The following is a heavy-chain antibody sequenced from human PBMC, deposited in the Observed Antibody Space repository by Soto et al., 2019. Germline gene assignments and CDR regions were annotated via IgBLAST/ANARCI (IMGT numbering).Heavy chain of an antibody. D-gene: IGHD4-4*01. Sequence: GGSLRLSCAVSGFSCSSYGMHWVRQAPGKGLEWVAVMSFDGSTQYYADSVKGRFTISRDNSKNTLYLQMNSLGPEDTAVYYCARDLGGNYDYWGQGTLVTVSS. J-gene: IGHJ4*02. CDR3: ARDLGGNYDY. CDR1: GFSCSSYG. V-gene: IGHV3-30*03. CDR2: MSFDGSTQ.